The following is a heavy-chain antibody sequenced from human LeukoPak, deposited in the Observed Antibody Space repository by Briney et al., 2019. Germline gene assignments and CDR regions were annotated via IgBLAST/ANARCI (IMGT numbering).Heavy chain of an antibody. D-gene: IGHD2-2*01. CDR1: GFTFSSYA. CDR3: ARTLGVVVPAAD. J-gene: IGHJ4*02. CDR2: ISYDGSNK. Sequence: PGGSLRLSCAASGFTFSSYAMHWVRQAPGKGLEWVAVISYDGSNKYYADSVKGRFTISRDNSKNTLYLQMNSLRAEDTAVYYCARTLGVVVPAADWGQGTLVTVSS. V-gene: IGHV3-30-3*01.